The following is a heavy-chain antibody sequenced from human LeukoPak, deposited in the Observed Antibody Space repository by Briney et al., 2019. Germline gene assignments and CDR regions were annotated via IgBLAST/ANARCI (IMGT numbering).Heavy chain of an antibody. Sequence: GASVKVSCKASGFTFTYYDFNWLRQAPGQSLQWMGWLRPKSGHTGFEQKFQGRLSMTSNASIITAYLELSNLKSEDTAIYFCARGDGGSCYYIDFWGQGTPVTVAS. V-gene: IGHV1-8*02. CDR2: LRPKSGHT. D-gene: IGHD3-16*01. J-gene: IGHJ4*02. CDR3: ARGDGGSCYYIDF. CDR1: GFTFTYYD.